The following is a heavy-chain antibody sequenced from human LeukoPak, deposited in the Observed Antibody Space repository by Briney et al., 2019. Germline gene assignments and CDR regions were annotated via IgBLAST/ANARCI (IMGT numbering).Heavy chain of an antibody. D-gene: IGHD3-22*01. J-gene: IGHJ5*02. V-gene: IGHV3-20*04. CDR2: INWNGGST. CDR1: GFTFDDYG. Sequence: GGPLRLSCAASGFTFDDYGMSWVRQAPGKGLEWVSGINWNGGSTGYADSVKGRFTISRDNAKNSLYLQMNSLRAEDTALYYCARDFHDSSGPNWFDPWGQGTLVTVSS. CDR3: ARDFHDSSGPNWFDP.